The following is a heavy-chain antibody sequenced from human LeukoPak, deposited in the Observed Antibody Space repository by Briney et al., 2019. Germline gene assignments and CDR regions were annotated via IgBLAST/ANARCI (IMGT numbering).Heavy chain of an antibody. CDR3: ARLITMVRGVPSYYFDY. CDR2: IYYSGST. CDR1: GYSISSGYY. J-gene: IGHJ4*02. V-gene: IGHV4-38-2*02. Sequence: PSETLSLTCTVSGYSISSGYYWGWIRQPPGKGLEWIGSIYYSGSTYYNPSLKSRVTISVDTSKNQFSLKLSSVTAADTAVYYCARLITMVRGVPSYYFDYWGQGTLVTVSS. D-gene: IGHD3-10*01.